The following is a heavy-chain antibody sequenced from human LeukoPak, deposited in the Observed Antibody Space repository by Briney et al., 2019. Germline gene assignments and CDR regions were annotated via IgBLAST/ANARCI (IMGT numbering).Heavy chain of an antibody. Sequence: ASVKVSCKASGYSFTGYYMHWVRQAPGQGLEWMGWINPNNGRTNYAQKFQGRVTMTRDTSISTAYMDLSSLRFDDTAVYYCARRSDNWFDPWGQGTLVTVSS. CDR1: GYSFTGYY. CDR2: INPNNGRT. CDR3: ARRSDNWFDP. V-gene: IGHV1-2*02. J-gene: IGHJ5*02.